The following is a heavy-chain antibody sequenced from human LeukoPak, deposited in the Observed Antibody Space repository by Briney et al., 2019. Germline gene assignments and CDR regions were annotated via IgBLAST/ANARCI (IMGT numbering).Heavy chain of an antibody. D-gene: IGHD3-16*02. CDR1: GGSLSGYY. V-gene: IGHV4-34*01. J-gene: IGHJ5*02. CDR3: ARGITFGGVIVWNWFDP. CDR2: INHSGTT. Sequence: PSETLSLTCGLYGGSLSGYYWTWIRQPPGKGREWIGEINHSGTTNYNPSLKSRVTISVDTSKNQFSLKLNSVTAADTAVYYCARGITFGGVIVWNWFDPWGQGTLVTVSS.